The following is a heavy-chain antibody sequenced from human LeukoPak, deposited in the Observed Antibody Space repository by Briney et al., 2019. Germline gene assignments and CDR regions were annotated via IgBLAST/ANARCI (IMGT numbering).Heavy chain of an antibody. J-gene: IGHJ5*02. D-gene: IGHD4-11*01. CDR2: IIPIFGTA. CDR1: GGTFSSYA. CDR3: ARGLMTTVTTRWFDP. Sequence: SVKVSCKASGGTFSSYAISWVRQAPGQGLEWMGGIIPIFGTANYAQKFQGRVTITADESTSTAYMELSSLRSEDTAVYYCARGLMTTVTTRWFDPWGQGTLVTVSS. V-gene: IGHV1-69*13.